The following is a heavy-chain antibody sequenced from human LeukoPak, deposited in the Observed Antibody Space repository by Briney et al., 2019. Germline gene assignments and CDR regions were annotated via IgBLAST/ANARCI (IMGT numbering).Heavy chain of an antibody. CDR3: ARVGDWNDLVY. Sequence: ETLSLTCAVYGGSFSGYYWSWIRQPPGKGLEWIGYISYTVTSNYNPSLKSRVTISVDTSKNQFSLKLSSVTAADTAVYYCARVGDWNDLVYWGQGTLVTVSS. D-gene: IGHD1-1*01. CDR1: GGSFSGYY. V-gene: IGHV4-59*01. J-gene: IGHJ4*02. CDR2: ISYTVTS.